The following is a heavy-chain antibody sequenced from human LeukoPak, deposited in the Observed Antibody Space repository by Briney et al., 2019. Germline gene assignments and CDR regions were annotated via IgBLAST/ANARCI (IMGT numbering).Heavy chain of an antibody. D-gene: IGHD5-18*01. CDR2: INPSGST. CDR3: ARERIERYTYASSDFDY. CDR1: GYSISSNYN. Sequence: SETLSLTCTVSGYSISSNYNWAWIRQPPGKGLEWIGTINPSGSTYYNPSLKSRVTISVDTSKNQFSLKVTSVTAADTALYYCARERIERYTYASSDFDYWGRGTLVTVSS. V-gene: IGHV4-38-2*02. J-gene: IGHJ4*02.